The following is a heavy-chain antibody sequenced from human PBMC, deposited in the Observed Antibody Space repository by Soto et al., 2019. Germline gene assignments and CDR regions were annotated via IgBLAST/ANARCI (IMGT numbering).Heavy chain of an antibody. J-gene: IGHJ6*02. CDR1: GYTFTGYY. D-gene: IGHD2-21*02. CDR2: INPNSGGT. Sequence: GASVKVSCKASGYTFTGYYMHWVRQAPGQGLEWMGWINPNSGGTNYAQKFQGWVTMTRDTSISTAYMELSRLRSDDTAVYYCARDREYCGGDCYYYYYYGMDVWGQGTTVTVSS. CDR3: ARDREYCGGDCYYYYYYGMDV. V-gene: IGHV1-2*04.